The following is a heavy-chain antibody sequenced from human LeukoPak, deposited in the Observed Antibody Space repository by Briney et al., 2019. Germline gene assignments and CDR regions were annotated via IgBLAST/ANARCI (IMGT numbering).Heavy chain of an antibody. Sequence: PGGPLRLSCAASGFTFSNAWMSWVRQAPGKGLEWVGRIKSKTDGGTTDYAAPVKGRFTISRDDSKNTLYLQMNSLKTEDTAVYYCTTVLTLSNDYGDYDPLYWGQGTLVTVSS. J-gene: IGHJ4*02. V-gene: IGHV3-15*01. CDR3: TTVLTLSNDYGDYDPLY. CDR1: GFTFSNAW. D-gene: IGHD4-17*01. CDR2: IKSKTDGGTT.